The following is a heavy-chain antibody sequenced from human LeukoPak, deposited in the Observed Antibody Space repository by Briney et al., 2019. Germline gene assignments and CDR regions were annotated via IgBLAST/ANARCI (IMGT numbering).Heavy chain of an antibody. D-gene: IGHD6-19*01. CDR2: IHSTGST. CDR1: GGSISGHY. J-gene: IGHJ6*03. V-gene: IGHV4-4*09. CDR3: ARPTATPAGSYYYHYLHV. Sequence: PSETLSLTCTVSGGSISGHYWNWIRQPPGKGLQWIGYIHSTGSTDYNPSLRSRVTLSVDTSKNQVSLKLTSVTAVDTGVYYCARPTATPAGSYYYHYLHVWGKGTTVTVSS.